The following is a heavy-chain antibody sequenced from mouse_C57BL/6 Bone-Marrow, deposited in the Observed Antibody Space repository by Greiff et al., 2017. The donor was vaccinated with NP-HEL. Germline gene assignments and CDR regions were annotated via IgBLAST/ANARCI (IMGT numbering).Heavy chain of an antibody. CDR3: ARSNYDYDDY. Sequence: VQLVESGPELVKPGASVKISCKASGYAFSSSWMNWVKQRPGKGLEWIGRIYPGDGDTNYNGKYKGKATLTADKSSSTAYMQLSSLTSEDSAVYVCARSNYDYDDYWGQGTTLTVSS. V-gene: IGHV1-82*01. CDR2: IYPGDGDT. J-gene: IGHJ2*01. CDR1: GYAFSSSW. D-gene: IGHD2-4*01.